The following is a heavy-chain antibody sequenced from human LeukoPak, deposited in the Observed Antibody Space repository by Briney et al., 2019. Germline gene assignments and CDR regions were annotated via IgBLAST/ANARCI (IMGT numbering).Heavy chain of an antibody. J-gene: IGHJ5*02. V-gene: IGHV3-23*01. Sequence: GSLRLSCAASGFTFSSYAMSWVRQAPGKGPEWVSAISGSGGSTYYADSVKGRFTISRDNSKNTLYLQMNSLRAEDTAVYYCAKDKYSPNISNWFDPWGQGTLVTVSS. CDR1: GFTFSSYA. D-gene: IGHD5-18*01. CDR2: ISGSGGST. CDR3: AKDKYSPNISNWFDP.